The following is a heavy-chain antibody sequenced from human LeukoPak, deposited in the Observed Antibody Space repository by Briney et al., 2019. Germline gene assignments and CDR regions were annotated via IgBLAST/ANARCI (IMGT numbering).Heavy chain of an antibody. CDR2: IYYRGST. Sequence: SETLSLMCTVSGGSISSSSYYWGWIRQPPGKGLEWIGSIYYRGSTNYNPSLKSRVTISVDTSKNQFSLKLSSVTAADTAVYYCARDSAGGMAFDIWGQGTMVTVSS. J-gene: IGHJ3*02. V-gene: IGHV4-39*07. D-gene: IGHD2-15*01. CDR3: ARDSAGGMAFDI. CDR1: GGSISSSSYY.